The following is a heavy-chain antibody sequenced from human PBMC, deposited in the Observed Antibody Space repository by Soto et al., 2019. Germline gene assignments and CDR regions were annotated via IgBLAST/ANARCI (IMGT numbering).Heavy chain of an antibody. D-gene: IGHD6-19*01. Sequence: EVQLLESGGGLVQPGGSLRLSCAASGFTFSSYAMSWVRQAPGKGLEWVSAISGSGGSTYYADSVKGRFTISRDNSKNTLYLQMNSLRAEDTAVDYCAKDEVLSSGPYYFDYWGQGTLVTVSS. J-gene: IGHJ4*02. CDR2: ISGSGGST. CDR3: AKDEVLSSGPYYFDY. V-gene: IGHV3-23*01. CDR1: GFTFSSYA.